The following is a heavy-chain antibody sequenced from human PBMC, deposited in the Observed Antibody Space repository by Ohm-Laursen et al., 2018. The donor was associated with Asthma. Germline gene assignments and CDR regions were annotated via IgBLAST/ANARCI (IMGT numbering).Heavy chain of an antibody. Sequence: GTLSLTCTVSGGSISGNYWSWIRQPPGKGLEWIGFMYNSGSTNFNPSLKSRGSISVDTSKNQFSLKLSSVTAADTAVYYCARQRRDGFAYWGQGTLVTVSS. J-gene: IGHJ4*02. V-gene: IGHV4-59*08. D-gene: IGHD5-24*01. CDR2: MYNSGST. CDR1: GGSISGNY. CDR3: ARQRRDGFAY.